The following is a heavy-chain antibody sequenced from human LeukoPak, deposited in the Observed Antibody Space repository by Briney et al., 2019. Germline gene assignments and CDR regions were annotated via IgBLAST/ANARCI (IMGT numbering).Heavy chain of an antibody. Sequence: GGSLRLSCAASGFNFNKYDMTWARQAPGKGLEWVSTITGRSDKTYYTDSVKGRFVTSRDNSKDTLYLQMNSLRAEDTALYYSAKGGWLDDLGQGALVTVSS. CDR2: ITGRSDKT. D-gene: IGHD6-19*01. CDR3: AKGGWLDD. V-gene: IGHV3-23*01. CDR1: GFNFNKYD. J-gene: IGHJ4*02.